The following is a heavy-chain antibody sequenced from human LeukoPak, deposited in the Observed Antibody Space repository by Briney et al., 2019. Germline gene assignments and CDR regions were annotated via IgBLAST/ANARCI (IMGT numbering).Heavy chain of an antibody. V-gene: IGHV3-11*01. Sequence: PGGSLRLSCAASGFTFSDYYMSWIRQAPGKGLEWVSYISGSGSTVYYAASVRGRFTISRDNAKNSLFLQMNSLRAEDTAVYYCARDLGWSSSSPFDYWGQGTLVTVSS. CDR2: ISGSGSTV. J-gene: IGHJ4*02. D-gene: IGHD6-6*01. CDR3: ARDLGWSSSSPFDY. CDR1: GFTFSDYY.